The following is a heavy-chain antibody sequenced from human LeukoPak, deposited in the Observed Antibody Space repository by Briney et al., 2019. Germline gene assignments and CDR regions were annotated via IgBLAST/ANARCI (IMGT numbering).Heavy chain of an antibody. CDR1: GGSISSYY. CDR3: ARAGEDYAAYFDY. V-gene: IGHV4-59*01. CDR2: IYYSGST. J-gene: IGHJ4*02. Sequence: SETLSLTCTVSGGSISSYYWSWIRQPPGKGLEWIGYIYYSGSTNYNPSLKSRVTISVDTSKNQFSLKLSSVTAADTAVYYCARAGEDYAAYFDYWGQGTLVTVSS. D-gene: IGHD4-17*01.